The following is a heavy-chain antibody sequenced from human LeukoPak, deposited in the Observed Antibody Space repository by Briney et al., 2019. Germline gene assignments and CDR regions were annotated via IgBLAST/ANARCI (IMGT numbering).Heavy chain of an antibody. J-gene: IGHJ5*02. D-gene: IGHD5-24*01. CDR2: MNPHSGKT. Sequence: GASVPVSCKASGYNVIAFDIHWVRQATVHGLEWMGWMNPHSGKTAYAQKFQGRVTMTRDISINTAYMELSGLRSEDTAVYYCARGRTQMAAVLGHWGQGSLVTVSS. CDR1: GYNVIAFD. CDR3: ARGRTQMAAVLGH. V-gene: IGHV1-8*01.